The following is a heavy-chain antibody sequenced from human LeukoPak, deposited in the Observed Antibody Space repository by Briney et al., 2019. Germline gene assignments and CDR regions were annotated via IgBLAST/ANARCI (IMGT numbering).Heavy chain of an antibody. CDR2: IHYSGST. CDR1: GGSISSYY. CDR3: ARVSPYNWNYGGYFDY. Sequence: SETLSLTCTVSGGSISSYYWSWIRQPPGKGLEWIGYIHYSGSTNYNPSLKSRVTISVDTSKNQFSRKLSSVTAADTAVYYCARVSPYNWNYGGYFDYWGQGTLVTVSS. J-gene: IGHJ4*02. V-gene: IGHV4-59*01. D-gene: IGHD1-7*01.